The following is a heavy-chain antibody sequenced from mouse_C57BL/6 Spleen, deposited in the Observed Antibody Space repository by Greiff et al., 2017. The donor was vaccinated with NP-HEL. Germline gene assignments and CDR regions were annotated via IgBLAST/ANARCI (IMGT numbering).Heavy chain of an antibody. D-gene: IGHD1-1*01. CDR1: GYAFSSYW. V-gene: IGHV1-80*01. Sequence: QVQLKQSGAELVKPGASVKISCKASGYAFSSYWMNWVKQRPGKGLEWIGQIYPGDGDTNYNGKFKGKATLTADKSSSTAYMQLSSLTSEDSAVYFCARSPFYYYGSSYGWYFDVWGTGTTVTVSS. J-gene: IGHJ1*03. CDR2: IYPGDGDT. CDR3: ARSPFYYYGSSYGWYFDV.